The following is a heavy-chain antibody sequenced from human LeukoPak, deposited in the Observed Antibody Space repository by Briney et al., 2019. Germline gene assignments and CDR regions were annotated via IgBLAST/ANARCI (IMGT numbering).Heavy chain of an antibody. V-gene: IGHV3-74*01. CDR2: INSCGSST. Sequence: GGSLRLSCAASGFTFSSYWMHWVLHAPGRGLVCFSRINSCGSSTSYADSVKGRFTISRDNAKNTLYLQMNSLRAGDTAVYYCARVTVVPAVYFHYWGRGTLLSVPS. CDR1: GFTFSSYW. D-gene: IGHD2-2*01. J-gene: IGHJ4*02. CDR3: ARVTVVPAVYFHY.